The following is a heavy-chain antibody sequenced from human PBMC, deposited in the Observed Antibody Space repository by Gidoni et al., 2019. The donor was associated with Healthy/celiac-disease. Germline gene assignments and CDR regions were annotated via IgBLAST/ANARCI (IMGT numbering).Heavy chain of an antibody. Sequence: EVQLVESGGGLVKPGGSLRLSCAAPGVTFSSYSMNWVRQAPGKGLGWVSSISSSSSYIYYADSVKGRFTISRDNAKNSLYLQMNSLRAEDTAVYYCASGQPTETYYYDSSGYSLGQGTLVTVSS. CDR3: ASGQPTETYYYDSSGYS. J-gene: IGHJ5*02. CDR1: GVTFSSYS. CDR2: ISSSSSYI. D-gene: IGHD3-22*01. V-gene: IGHV3-21*01.